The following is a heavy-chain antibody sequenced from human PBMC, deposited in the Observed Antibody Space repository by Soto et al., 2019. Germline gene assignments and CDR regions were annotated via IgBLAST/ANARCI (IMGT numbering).Heavy chain of an antibody. J-gene: IGHJ5*01. D-gene: IGHD2-8*01. Sequence: SVKVSCKASGGTFSSYRINWVRQAPGQGLEWVGGIDPIYRTADYAQKFQGRVTITADESARTSYMELRSLKSQDTAIYYCAKTETMVAVTVQPRWFDSWGQGTRVTVSS. V-gene: IGHV1-69*13. CDR3: AKTETMVAVTVQPRWFDS. CDR1: GGTFSSYR. CDR2: IDPIYRTA.